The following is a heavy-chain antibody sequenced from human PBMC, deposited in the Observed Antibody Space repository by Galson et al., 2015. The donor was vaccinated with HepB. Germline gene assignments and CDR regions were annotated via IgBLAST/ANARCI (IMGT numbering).Heavy chain of an antibody. V-gene: IGHV5-51*01. J-gene: IGHJ4*02. CDR3: ARLEALGHSGYDSRPVDY. CDR1: GYSFTSYW. D-gene: IGHD5-12*01. Sequence: QSGAEVKKPGESLKISCKGSGYSFTSYWIGWVRQMPGKGLEWMGIIYPGDSDTRYSPSFQGQVTISADKSISTAYLQWSSLKASDTAMYYCARLEALGHSGYDSRPVDYWGQGTLVTVSS. CDR2: IYPGDSDT.